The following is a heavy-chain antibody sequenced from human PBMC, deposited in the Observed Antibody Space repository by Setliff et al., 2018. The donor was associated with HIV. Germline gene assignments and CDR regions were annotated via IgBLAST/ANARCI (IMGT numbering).Heavy chain of an antibody. D-gene: IGHD3-10*01. J-gene: IGHJ2*01. CDR2: INPNNGDT. CDR1: GYTFSGYY. V-gene: IGHV1-2*04. Sequence: ASVKVSCKASGYTFSGYYIHWVRQAPGQGLEWMGWINPNNGDTKYAQKFQGWVTMTRDTSISTAYMELSRLRSDDTAVYYCAIVRDYGSGSYYNWYFDLWGRGTRVTVSS. CDR3: AIVRDYGSGSYYNWYFDL.